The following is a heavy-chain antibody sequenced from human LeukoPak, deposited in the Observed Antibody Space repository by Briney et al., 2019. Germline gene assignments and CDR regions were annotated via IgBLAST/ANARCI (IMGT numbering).Heavy chain of an antibody. V-gene: IGHV4-4*07. J-gene: IGHJ5*02. CDR1: GGSISSYY. CDR2: IYTSGST. D-gene: IGHD1-1*01. Sequence: SETLSLTCTVSGGSISSYYWSWIRQPPGKGLEWIGRIYTSGSTNYNPSLKSRVTMSVDTSKNQFSLKLSSVTAADTAVYYCARGAPELEPYLGGGRFDPWGQGTLVTVSS. CDR3: ARGAPELEPYLGGGRFDP.